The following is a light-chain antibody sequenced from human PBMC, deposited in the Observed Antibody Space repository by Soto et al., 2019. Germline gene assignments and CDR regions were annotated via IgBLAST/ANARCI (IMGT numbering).Light chain of an antibody. J-gene: IGKJ4*01. CDR1: QGVRDD. CDR3: LPESXYPLT. Sequence: IQMTQSPSSLSASVGDRVTITCRASQGVRDDVGWYQQKPGKAPKLLIYSASTLQSGVPSRFSGSGSGTDFTLTTSGLQPEDFATDYCLPESXYPLTFGGGTKVDIK. CDR2: SAS. V-gene: IGKV1-6*01.